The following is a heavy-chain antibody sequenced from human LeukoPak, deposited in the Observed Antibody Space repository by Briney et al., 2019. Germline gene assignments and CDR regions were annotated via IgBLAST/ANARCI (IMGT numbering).Heavy chain of an antibody. CDR1: GYTFTGYF. J-gene: IGHJ4*02. CDR3: ARDGTLHYDILTGYSVY. V-gene: IGHV1-2*02. D-gene: IGHD3-9*01. Sequence: ASVKVSCKASGYTFTGYFMRWVRQAPGQGLEWMGWINPNSGDTNYAQKFQGRVTMTRDTSISTAYMELSRLRSDDTAVYYCARDGTLHYDILTGYSVYWGQGTLVTVSS. CDR2: INPNSGDT.